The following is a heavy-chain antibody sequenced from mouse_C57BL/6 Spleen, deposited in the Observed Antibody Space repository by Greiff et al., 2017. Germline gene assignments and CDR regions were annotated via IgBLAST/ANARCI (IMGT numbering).Heavy chain of an antibody. Sequence: VQLQQSGPELVKPGASVKIPCKASGYTFTDYNMDWVKQSHGKSLEWIGDINPNNGGTIYNQKFKGKATLTVDKSSSTAYMELRSLTSEDTAVYYCARYRYYGSSYVGYFDVWGTGTTVTVSS. CDR1: GYTFTDYN. J-gene: IGHJ1*03. CDR2: INPNNGGT. V-gene: IGHV1-18*01. D-gene: IGHD1-1*01. CDR3: ARYRYYGSSYVGYFDV.